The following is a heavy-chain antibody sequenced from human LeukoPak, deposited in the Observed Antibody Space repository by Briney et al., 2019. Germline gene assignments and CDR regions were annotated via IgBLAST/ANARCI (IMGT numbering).Heavy chain of an antibody. D-gene: IGHD3-10*01. Sequence: GASVKVSCKAFGYTFTSDGINWVRQAPGQGLEWRGGISTYSGNTHYAHKFQCRVTMTTDTSTSTAYMELRSLRSDDPALYYCARDTFPTPSQHITMVRRDDAFDTWGQGTMVTASS. CDR3: ARDTFPTPSQHITMVRRDDAFDT. J-gene: IGHJ3*02. V-gene: IGHV1-18*01. CDR1: GYTFTSDG. CDR2: ISTYSGNT.